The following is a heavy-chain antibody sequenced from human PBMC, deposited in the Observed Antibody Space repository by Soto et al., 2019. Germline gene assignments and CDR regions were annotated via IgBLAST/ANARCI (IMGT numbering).Heavy chain of an antibody. D-gene: IGHD1-26*01. J-gene: IGHJ5*01. CDR2: VIPIFSFA. CDR1: GGTFSSYA. CDR3: ARGLPWDWFDS. V-gene: IGHV1-69*01. Sequence: QVQLVQSGAEVKKPGSSGRVSCKSSGGTFSSYAISWVRQAPGQGLQWMGGVIPIFSFAKVAETFQGRVTVTADESTATAYMDLSSLKSDDTAVYYCARGLPWDWFDSWGQGTLVTVSS.